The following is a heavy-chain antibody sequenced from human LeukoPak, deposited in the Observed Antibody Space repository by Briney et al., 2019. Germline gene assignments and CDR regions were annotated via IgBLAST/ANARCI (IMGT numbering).Heavy chain of an antibody. Sequence: ASVKVSCKASGYTFTIYYMHWVRQAPGQGLEWMGIINPSGNSTSYAQNFQGRVTMTRDTSARTVYMELGSLRSEDTAMYYCATANGGVNNLDFWGQGTLVTVSS. CDR1: GYTFTIYY. V-gene: IGHV1-46*01. J-gene: IGHJ4*02. D-gene: IGHD3-16*01. CDR3: ATANGGVNNLDF. CDR2: INPSGNST.